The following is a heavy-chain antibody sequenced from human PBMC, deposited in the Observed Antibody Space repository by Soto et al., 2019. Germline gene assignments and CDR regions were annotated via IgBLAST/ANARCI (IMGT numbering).Heavy chain of an antibody. D-gene: IGHD6-13*01. CDR3: AREGGSSTYYPLELDY. Sequence: ASVKVSCKASGYVFNHYAINWVRQAPGQGLEWMGWLAPFNGKTSSLQKLQDRMSMTIDTATSTAYLELNSLTSDDTGVYFCAREGGSSTYYPLELDYWGQGTQGTVSS. CDR1: GYVFNHYA. CDR2: LAPFNGKT. V-gene: IGHV1-18*04. J-gene: IGHJ4*02.